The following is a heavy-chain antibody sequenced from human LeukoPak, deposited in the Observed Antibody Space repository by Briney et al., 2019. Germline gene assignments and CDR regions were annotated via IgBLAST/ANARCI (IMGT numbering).Heavy chain of an antibody. D-gene: IGHD3-10*01. J-gene: IGHJ4*02. CDR1: GYTFTGYY. CDR3: ARDRAVYGSGSYSR. Sequence: ASVKVSCKASGYTFTGYYMHWVRQAPGQGLEWMGWINPNSGGTNYAQKFQGRVTMTRDTSISTAYMELSRLRSDDTAVYYCARDRAVYGSGSYSRWGQGTLVTVSS. CDR2: INPNSGGT. V-gene: IGHV1-2*02.